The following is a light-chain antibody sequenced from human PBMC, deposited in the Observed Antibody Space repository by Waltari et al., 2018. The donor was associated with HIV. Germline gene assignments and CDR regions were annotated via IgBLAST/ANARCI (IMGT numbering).Light chain of an antibody. CDR2: AAS. CDR3: QQLNSYPLT. J-gene: IGKJ4*01. V-gene: IGKV1-9*01. CDR1: QGISSY. Sequence: DIPLTQSPSFVSASVGDSVTITCRASQGISSYLAWYQQQPGKAPKLLIYAASTLQSGVPSRFSGSGSGTDFTLTVSSLQPEDFATYYCQQLNSYPLTFGGGTKVEIK.